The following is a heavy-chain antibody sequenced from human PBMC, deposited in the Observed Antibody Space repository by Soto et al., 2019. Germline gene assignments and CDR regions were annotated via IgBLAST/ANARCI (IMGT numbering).Heavy chain of an antibody. CDR3: AHRTTTATWWFDP. CDR2: IYLDDDK. J-gene: IGHJ5*02. D-gene: IGHD1-1*01. Sequence: QITLKESGPTLVKPTQTLTLTCTFSGFSLTTSGVGVGWIRQPPGKALEWLALIYLDDDKRYSPSLKSRLTITTDTSKNQVLLTIPNMDPADTTTYFCAHRTTTATWWFDPWGQGTLVTVSS. V-gene: IGHV2-5*02. CDR1: GFSLTTSGVG.